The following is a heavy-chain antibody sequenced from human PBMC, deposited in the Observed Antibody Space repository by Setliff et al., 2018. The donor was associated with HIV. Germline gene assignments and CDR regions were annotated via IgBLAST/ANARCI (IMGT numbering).Heavy chain of an antibody. Sequence: GESLKISCAASGFTFSNAWMNWVRQAPGKGLEWVGRIKSKTDGGTTDYAAPVKGRFSISRDDSKNTLFLQMNSLRAEDTAVYYCVSTNEGPLRFLYMDVWGKGTTVTVSS. CDR1: GFTFSNAW. D-gene: IGHD2-8*01. CDR2: IKSKTDGGTT. V-gene: IGHV3-15*01. CDR3: VSTNEGPLRFLYMDV. J-gene: IGHJ6*03.